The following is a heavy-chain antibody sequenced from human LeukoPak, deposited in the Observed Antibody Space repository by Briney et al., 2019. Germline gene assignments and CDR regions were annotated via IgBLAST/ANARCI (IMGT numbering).Heavy chain of an antibody. D-gene: IGHD2-15*01. Sequence: GGSLRLSCAASGFTFDDYGMSWVRQAPGKGLEWVSGINWNGGSTGYADSVKGRFTISRDNAKNSLYLQMNSLRAEDTALYYCARVGYCSGGSCSSPLLDYWGQGTLVTVSS. J-gene: IGHJ4*02. CDR2: INWNGGST. CDR3: ARVGYCSGGSCSSPLLDY. CDR1: GFTFDDYG. V-gene: IGHV3-20*04.